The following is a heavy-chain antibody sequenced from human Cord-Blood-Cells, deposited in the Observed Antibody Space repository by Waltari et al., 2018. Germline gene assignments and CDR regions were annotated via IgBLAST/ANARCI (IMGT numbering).Heavy chain of an antibody. CDR1: GGSFSGYY. J-gene: IGHJ6*02. D-gene: IGHD2-15*01. CDR2: INHSGST. CDR3: ARLRGYCSGGSCYSYYYYGMDV. V-gene: IGHV4-34*01. Sequence: QVQLQQWGAGLLKPSETLSLTCAVYGGSFSGYYWSWIRQPPGKGLEWIGEINHSGSTNYNPSLKSRVTISVDTSKDQFSLKLISVTAADTAVYYCARLRGYCSGGSCYSYYYYGMDVWGQGTTVTVSS.